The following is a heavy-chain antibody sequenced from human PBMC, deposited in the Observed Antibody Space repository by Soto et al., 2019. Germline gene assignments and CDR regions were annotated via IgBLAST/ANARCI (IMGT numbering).Heavy chain of an antibody. V-gene: IGHV3-23*01. D-gene: IGHD3-22*01. Sequence: EVQLLESGGGLVQPGGSLRLSCAASGFTFSSYAMSWVRQAPGKGLEWVSAITGSGGRTYYADSVKDRFTISRDNSKNTLYLQMNTLTADDTALYYCVKAWYYDSSGYRDYWGQGTLVTVSS. J-gene: IGHJ4*02. CDR2: ITGSGGRT. CDR3: VKAWYYDSSGYRDY. CDR1: GFTFSSYA.